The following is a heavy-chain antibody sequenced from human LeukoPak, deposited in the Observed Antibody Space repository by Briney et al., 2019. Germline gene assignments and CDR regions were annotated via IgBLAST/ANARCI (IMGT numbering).Heavy chain of an antibody. D-gene: IGHD3-22*01. V-gene: IGHV3-48*03. CDR2: ISSSGSTI. CDR1: GFTFSSYE. CDR3: ARHPYYYDSSGYYGFGAFDI. J-gene: IGHJ3*02. Sequence: GGSLRLSCAASGFTFSSYEMNGVRQAPGKGLEWVSYISSSGSTIYYADSVKGRFTISRDNAKNSLYLQMNRLRAEDTAVYYCARHPYYYDSSGYYGFGAFDIWGQGTMVTVSS.